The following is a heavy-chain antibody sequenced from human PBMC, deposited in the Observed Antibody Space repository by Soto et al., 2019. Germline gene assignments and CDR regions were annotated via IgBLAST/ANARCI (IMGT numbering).Heavy chain of an antibody. Sequence: EVQLLDSGGGLVQRGGSLRLSCAGSGFTFSSHAMSWVRQAPGKGLEWVSAVRESNDNTHYADSVRGRFTGSRDNSENTVYLQMNSLRAEDTAVDYCATMEWFLTVMIWGQGTLVTVSS. CDR3: ATMEWFLTVMI. CDR1: GFTFSSHA. CDR2: VRESNDNT. V-gene: IGHV3-23*01. J-gene: IGHJ4*02. D-gene: IGHD3-3*01.